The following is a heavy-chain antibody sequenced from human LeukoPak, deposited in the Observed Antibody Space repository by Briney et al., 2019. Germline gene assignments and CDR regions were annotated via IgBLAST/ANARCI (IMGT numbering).Heavy chain of an antibody. V-gene: IGHV3-11*01. Sequence: PGGSLRLSCAASGFTFSDYYMSWIRQAPGKGLEWVSYISSSGRTIYYADSVKGRFTISRDNAKNSLYLQMNSLRAEDTAVYYCARDGGGVLVPAAPRAWFDPWGQGTLVTVSS. D-gene: IGHD2-2*01. CDR2: ISSSGRTI. CDR3: ARDGGGVLVPAAPRAWFDP. CDR1: GFTFSDYY. J-gene: IGHJ5*02.